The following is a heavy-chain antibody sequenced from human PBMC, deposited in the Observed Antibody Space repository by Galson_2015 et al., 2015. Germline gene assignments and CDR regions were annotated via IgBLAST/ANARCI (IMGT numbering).Heavy chain of an antibody. CDR3: VRSCSSASCDHHYYP. Sequence: SLRLSCAASGFTFSSYWMSWVRQAPGKGLEWVANIKQDASEKYYVDSVKGRFTISRDNAKNSLYLQMDSLRAEDTAVYYCVRSCSSASCDHHYYPWAQGTLVTVSS. CDR1: GFTFSSYW. D-gene: IGHD2-2*01. CDR2: IKQDASEK. J-gene: IGHJ5*02. V-gene: IGHV3-7*01.